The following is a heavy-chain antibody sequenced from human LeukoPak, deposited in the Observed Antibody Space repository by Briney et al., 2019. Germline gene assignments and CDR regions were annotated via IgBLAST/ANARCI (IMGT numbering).Heavy chain of an antibody. CDR2: IYHSGST. CDR1: GGSISSGGYS. Sequence: PSQTLSLTCAVSGGSISSGGYSWSWIRQPPGKGLEWIGYIYHSGSTYYNPSLKSRVTISVDTSKNQFSLKLSSVTAADTAVYYCARIVGGGNFQHWGQGTLVTVAS. D-gene: IGHD2-15*01. CDR3: ARIVGGGNFQH. J-gene: IGHJ1*01. V-gene: IGHV4-30-2*01.